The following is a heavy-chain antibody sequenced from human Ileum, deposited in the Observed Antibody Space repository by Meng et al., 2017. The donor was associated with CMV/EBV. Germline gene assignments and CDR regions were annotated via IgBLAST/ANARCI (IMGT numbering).Heavy chain of an antibody. CDR2: ISSSGSTI. CDR1: GFTFSDYS. J-gene: IGHJ4*02. D-gene: IGHD4-17*01. Sequence: LSCAATGFTFSDYSMSWIRQAPGKGLEWVSYISSSGSTIYYADSVKGRFTISRDNAKNSLYLQMNSLRAEDTAVYYCARALVSDYVGYWGQGTLVTVSS. CDR3: ARALVSDYVGY. V-gene: IGHV3-11*04.